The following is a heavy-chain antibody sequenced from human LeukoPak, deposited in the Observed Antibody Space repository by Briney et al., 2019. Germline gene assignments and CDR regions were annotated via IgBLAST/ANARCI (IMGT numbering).Heavy chain of an antibody. Sequence: GGSLRLSCVASGFSFRSYAMHWVRQAPGRGLEWLAFISYDARDEYYADSVKGRFTISRDNSKNTLYLQMNSLRVDDTAVYYCARDPSYYCDTSDCNSPGYYSWYFDLWGRGTLVTVSS. CDR3: ARDPSYYCDTSDCNSPGYYSWYFDL. J-gene: IGHJ2*01. V-gene: IGHV3-30*04. D-gene: IGHD3-22*01. CDR1: GFSFRSYA. CDR2: ISYDARDE.